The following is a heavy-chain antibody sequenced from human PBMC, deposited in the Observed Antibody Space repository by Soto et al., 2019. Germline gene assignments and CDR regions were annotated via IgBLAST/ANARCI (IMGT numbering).Heavy chain of an antibody. J-gene: IGHJ4*02. V-gene: IGHV3-30*18. CDR1: GFTFSSYG. D-gene: IGHD6-6*01. Sequence: GGSLRLSCAASGFTFSSYGMHWVRQAPGKGLEWVAVISYDGSNKYYADSVKGRFTISRDNSKNTLYLQMNSLRAEDTAVYYCAKGANQAAPSPDYRGQGTLVTVSS. CDR2: ISYDGSNK. CDR3: AKGANQAAPSPDY.